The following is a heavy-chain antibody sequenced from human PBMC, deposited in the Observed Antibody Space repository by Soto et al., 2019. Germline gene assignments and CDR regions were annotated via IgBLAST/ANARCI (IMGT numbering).Heavy chain of an antibody. Sequence: EVQLVESGGGLVQPGGSLRLSCAASGFIFSSFSMNWVRQAPGKGLEWVAYISTISDRIYYADSVKGRYTISRDNAKNSLYLQMNSLRAEDTAVYYCARYDYGNHVGALDIWGQGTMVTVSS. D-gene: IGHD4-17*01. CDR2: ISTISDRI. V-gene: IGHV3-48*01. J-gene: IGHJ3*02. CDR1: GFIFSSFS. CDR3: ARYDYGNHVGALDI.